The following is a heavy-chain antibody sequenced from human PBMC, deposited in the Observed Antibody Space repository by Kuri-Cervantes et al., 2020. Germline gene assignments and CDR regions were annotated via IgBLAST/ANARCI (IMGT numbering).Heavy chain of an antibody. Sequence: GGSLRLSCAASGVTRSNYAMSWVRQAPGKGLEWVSAISGSGGSTYYADSVKGRFTISRDNSKNTLYLQMNSLRAEDTAVYYCARDMELLGLDYWGQGSLVTVSS. J-gene: IGHJ4*02. CDR2: ISGSGGST. CDR1: GVTRSNYA. CDR3: ARDMELLGLDY. D-gene: IGHD1-26*01. V-gene: IGHV3-23*01.